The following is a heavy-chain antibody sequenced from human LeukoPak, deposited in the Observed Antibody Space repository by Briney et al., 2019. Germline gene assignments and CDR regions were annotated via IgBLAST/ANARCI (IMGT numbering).Heavy chain of an antibody. Sequence: PSETLSLTCAVYGGSFSGYYWSWIRQPPGKGLEWIGEINHSGSTNHNPSLKSRVTISVDTSKNQFSLKLSSVTAADTAGYYCAGVHCSSTSCYYYYGMDVWGQGTTVTVSS. J-gene: IGHJ6*02. V-gene: IGHV4-34*01. CDR3: AGVHCSSTSCYYYYGMDV. D-gene: IGHD2-2*01. CDR1: GGSFSGYY. CDR2: INHSGST.